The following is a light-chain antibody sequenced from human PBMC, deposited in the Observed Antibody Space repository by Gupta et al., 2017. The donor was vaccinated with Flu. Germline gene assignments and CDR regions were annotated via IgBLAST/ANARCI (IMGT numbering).Light chain of an antibody. CDR1: QSVSSSY. CDR2: GAS. CDR3: QQVGTSPLA. J-gene: IGKJ3*01. V-gene: IGKV3-20*01. Sequence: EIVLTPSPGTLSLSPGEGATLSCRASQSVSSSYLAWYQQKPGQAPRLLIYGASSRATGIPDRFSGGGSGTDFTLTISRLEPEDFAVYYCQQVGTSPLAFGPGTKVDIK.